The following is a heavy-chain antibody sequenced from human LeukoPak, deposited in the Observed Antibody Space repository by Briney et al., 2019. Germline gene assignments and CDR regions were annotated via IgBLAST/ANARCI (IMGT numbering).Heavy chain of an antibody. CDR2: INPSGGST. Sequence: GASVKVSCKASGYTFTSYYMHWVRQAPGQGLEWMGIINPSGGSTSYAQKFQGRVTMTRDTSTSTVYMELSSLRSEDTAVYYCARATYYYDSSGYYPSYGMDVWGQGTTVIVSS. CDR1: GYTFTSYY. V-gene: IGHV1-46*01. CDR3: ARATYYYDSSGYYPSYGMDV. J-gene: IGHJ6*02. D-gene: IGHD3-22*01.